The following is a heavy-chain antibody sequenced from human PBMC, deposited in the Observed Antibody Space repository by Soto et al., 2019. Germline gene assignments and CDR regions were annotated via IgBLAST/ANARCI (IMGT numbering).Heavy chain of an antibody. Sequence: QVQLVESGGGVVQPGRSLRLSCAASGFTFSSYGMHWVRQAPGKGLEWVAVISYDGSNKYYADSVKGRFTISRDNSKNTLYLQMNSLRAEDTAVYYCAKDLGPSAAAPLYYYYGMDVWGQGTTVTVSS. D-gene: IGHD6-13*01. CDR1: GFTFSSYG. V-gene: IGHV3-30*18. CDR2: ISYDGSNK. CDR3: AKDLGPSAAAPLYYYYGMDV. J-gene: IGHJ6*02.